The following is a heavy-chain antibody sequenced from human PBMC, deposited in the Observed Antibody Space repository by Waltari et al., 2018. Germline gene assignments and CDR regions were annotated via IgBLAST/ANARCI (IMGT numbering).Heavy chain of an antibody. V-gene: IGHV4-38-2*01. CDR3: ARHDYIWGSYRYLDAFDI. CDR2: IYHSGGT. CDR1: GYSISSGYY. Sequence: QVQLQESGPGLVKPSETLSHTCAVSGYSISSGYYWGWIRQPPGKGLEWIGSIYHSGGTYYTPSPKSRFTISGDTSKNQFSLKLSSVTAADTAVYYCARHDYIWGSYRYLDAFDIWGQGTMVTVSS. J-gene: IGHJ3*02. D-gene: IGHD3-16*02.